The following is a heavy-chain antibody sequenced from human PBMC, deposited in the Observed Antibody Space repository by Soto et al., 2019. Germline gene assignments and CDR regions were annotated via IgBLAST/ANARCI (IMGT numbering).Heavy chain of an antibody. V-gene: IGHV1-69*12. J-gene: IGHJ6*02. CDR3: ARPDPITMVRGVIFPGNYYYYYGMDV. CDR2: IIPIFGTA. Sequence: QVQLVQSGAEVKKPGSSVKVSCKASGGTFSSYAISWVRQAPGQGLEWMGGIIPIFGTANYAQKFQGRVTITADESTSTAYMELSSLRSEDTAVYYCARPDPITMVRGVIFPGNYYYYYGMDVWGQGTTVTVSS. CDR1: GGTFSSYA. D-gene: IGHD3-10*01.